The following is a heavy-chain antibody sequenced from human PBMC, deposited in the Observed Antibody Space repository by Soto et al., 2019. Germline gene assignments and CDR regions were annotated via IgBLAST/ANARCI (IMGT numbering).Heavy chain of an antibody. V-gene: IGHV4-59*01. J-gene: IGHJ4*02. Sequence: LSLTCTVSGESINGYYWSWIRQPPGQRLEWLGLIYYSGTTNYNPSLKSRLILSVDTSTNQLSLKLRSVTAADTAIYFCARASYPVAPQGVWGQGTLVTVSS. CDR3: ARASYPVAPQGV. D-gene: IGHD2-15*01. CDR2: IYYSGTT. CDR1: GESINGYY.